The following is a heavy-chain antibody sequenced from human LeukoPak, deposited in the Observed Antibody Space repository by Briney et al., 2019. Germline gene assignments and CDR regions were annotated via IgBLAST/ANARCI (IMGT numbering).Heavy chain of an antibody. CDR3: ATLTTSVLDI. CDR1: GYTFTNYY. CDR2: INPSGGST. J-gene: IGHJ3*02. Sequence: ASVKVSCKASGYTFTNYYMHWVRQAPGQGLEWMGIINPSGGSTSYAQKFQGRVTMTKDTSTSTVYMELSSLRSEDTAVYYCATLTTSVLDIWGQGTMVTVSS. V-gene: IGHV1-46*01. D-gene: IGHD4-17*01.